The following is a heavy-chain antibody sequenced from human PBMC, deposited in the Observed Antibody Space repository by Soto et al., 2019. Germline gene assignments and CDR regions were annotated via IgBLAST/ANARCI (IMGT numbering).Heavy chain of an antibody. D-gene: IGHD2-8*01. CDR1: GYTFTSYG. V-gene: IGHV1-18*01. CDR2: IGAYNGNT. Sequence: ASVKVSCKASGYTFTSYGISWVRQAPGQGLEWMGWIGAYNGNTNYAQKLQGRVTMTTDTSTSTAYMELRSLRSDDTAVYYCARFGLSCTNGVCENLNYYYGMDVWGQGTTVTVSS. J-gene: IGHJ6*02. CDR3: ARFGLSCTNGVCENLNYYYGMDV.